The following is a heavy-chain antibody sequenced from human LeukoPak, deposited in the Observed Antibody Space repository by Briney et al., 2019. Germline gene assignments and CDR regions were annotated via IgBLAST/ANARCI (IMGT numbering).Heavy chain of an antibody. D-gene: IGHD2-15*01. V-gene: IGHV1-2*02. CDR1: GYTFTGYC. CDR3: ARDPQDFSGSSFFAGLYYMDV. J-gene: IGHJ6*03. CDR2: VNPNSGDT. Sequence: ASVKVSCKASGYTFTGYCVHWVRQAPGQGLEWMGWVNPNSGDTNYAQKFQGRVTMTRDTSISTAYMELSRLRSDGTAVYYCARDPQDFSGSSFFAGLYYMDVWGKGATVTVSS.